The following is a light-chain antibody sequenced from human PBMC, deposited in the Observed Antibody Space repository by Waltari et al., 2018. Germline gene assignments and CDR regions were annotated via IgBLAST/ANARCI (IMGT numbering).Light chain of an antibody. Sequence: SFELNQAPSVSVSPGQTATISFSGDVLGDKLICWFQQKPGQSPILVMFQNERRPSGVPERFSGSRSGDTATLTISGTQAMDEADYYCHAWDKTRGVFGGGTKVSVL. CDR3: HAWDKTRGV. CDR2: QNE. J-gene: IGLJ1*01. CDR1: VLGDKL. V-gene: IGLV3-1*01.